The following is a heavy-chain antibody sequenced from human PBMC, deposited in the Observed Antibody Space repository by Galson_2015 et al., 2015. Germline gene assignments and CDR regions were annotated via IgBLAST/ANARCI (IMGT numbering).Heavy chain of an antibody. CDR2: ITPFNGNT. D-gene: IGHD3-10*01. V-gene: IGHV1-45*02. J-gene: IGHJ3*02. CDR3: ASLGSASEFAFEI. CDR1: GYTFTYRY. Sequence: SVKVSCKASGYTFTYRYLHWVRQAPGQALEWMGWITPFNGNTNYAQKFQDRVTITRDRSMSTAYMELSSLRSENTAMYYCASLGSASEFAFEIWGQGRMVAASS.